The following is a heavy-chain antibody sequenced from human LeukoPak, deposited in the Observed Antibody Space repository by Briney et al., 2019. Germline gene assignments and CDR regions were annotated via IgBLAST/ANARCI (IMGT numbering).Heavy chain of an antibody. CDR2: ISSSSSTI. J-gene: IGHJ4*02. V-gene: IGHV3-48*01. CDR1: GFTFSSYS. D-gene: IGHD4-17*01. Sequence: GGSLRLSCAASGFTFSSYSMTWVRQAPGKGLEWVSYISSSSSTIYYADSVKGRFTISRDNAKSSLYLQMNSLRAEDTAVYYCARVPFPSYGDSPGSYFDYWGQGTLVTVSS. CDR3: ARVPFPSYGDSPGSYFDY.